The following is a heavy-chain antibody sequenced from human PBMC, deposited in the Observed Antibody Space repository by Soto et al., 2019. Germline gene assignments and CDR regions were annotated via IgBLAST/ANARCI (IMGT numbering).Heavy chain of an antibody. CDR1: GGSFSGYY. CDR3: ARSRRITIFGVAPKWLDP. J-gene: IGHJ5*02. V-gene: IGHV4-34*01. D-gene: IGHD3-3*01. CDR2: ITHSGRT. Sequence: SETLSLTCAVYGGSFSGYYWSWIRQPPGKGLEWIGEITHSGRTNYTPSLKSRVTISVDTSKNQFSLKLGSVTAADTALYSCARSRRITIFGVAPKWLDPLGKGTLLTVSS.